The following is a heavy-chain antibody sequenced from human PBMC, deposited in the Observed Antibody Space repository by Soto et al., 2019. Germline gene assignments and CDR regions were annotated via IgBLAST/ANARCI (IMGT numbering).Heavy chain of an antibody. CDR2: IEYSGST. J-gene: IGHJ5*01. V-gene: IGHV4-31*03. CDR1: GGTISSGGYY. Sequence: SETLSLTCTVSGGTISSGGYYWSWILQHTGKGREWIVYIEYSGSTNYNPSRESRVTISEDTSKNQFFLKMSSVTAEDTAVYYCARTPRCSGPVGDWFDSWGQGTLVTVSS. CDR3: ARTPRCSGPVGDWFDS. D-gene: IGHD2-15*01.